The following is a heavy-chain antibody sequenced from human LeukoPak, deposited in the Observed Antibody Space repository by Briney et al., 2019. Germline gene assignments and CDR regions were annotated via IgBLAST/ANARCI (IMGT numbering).Heavy chain of an antibody. D-gene: IGHD2-15*01. CDR1: GFTFSTYG. CDR2: IRSKAYGGTT. V-gene: IGHV3-49*03. Sequence: GGSLRLSCAASGFTFSTYGMYWFRQAPGKGLEWVGFIRSKAYGGTTEYAASVKGRFTISRDDSKSIAYLQMNSLKTEDTAVYYCTRDVEPGGVVVPEKNYFDYWGQGTLVTVSS. CDR3: TRDVEPGGVVVPEKNYFDY. J-gene: IGHJ4*02.